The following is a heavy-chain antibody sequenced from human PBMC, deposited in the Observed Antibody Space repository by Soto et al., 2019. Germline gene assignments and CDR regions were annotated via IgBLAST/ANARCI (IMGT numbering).Heavy chain of an antibody. J-gene: IGHJ5*02. CDR1: GGSISSGGYY. V-gene: IGHV4-31*03. Sequence: SETLSLTCTVSGGSISSGGYYWSWIRQHPGKGLEWTGYIYYSGSTYYNPSLKSRVTISVDTSKNQFSLKLSSVTAADTAVYYCARTWGIAAAGPLPYNWFDPWGQGTLVTVSS. CDR3: ARTWGIAAAGPLPYNWFDP. CDR2: IYYSGST. D-gene: IGHD6-13*01.